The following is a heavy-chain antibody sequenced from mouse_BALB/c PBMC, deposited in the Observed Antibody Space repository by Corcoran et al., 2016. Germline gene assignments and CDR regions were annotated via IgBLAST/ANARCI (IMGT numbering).Heavy chain of an antibody. Sequence: EVQLQQSGPELVKPGASVTMSCKASGYTFTSYVMHWVKQKPGQGLEWIGYINPYNDGTKYNEKFKGKATLTSDKSSSTAYMELSSLTSEDSAVYYGARRLTRKAMDYWGQGTSVTVSS. V-gene: IGHV1S136*01. D-gene: IGHD1-2*01. CDR1: GYTFTSYV. CDR3: ARRLTRKAMDY. CDR2: INPYNDGT. J-gene: IGHJ4*01.